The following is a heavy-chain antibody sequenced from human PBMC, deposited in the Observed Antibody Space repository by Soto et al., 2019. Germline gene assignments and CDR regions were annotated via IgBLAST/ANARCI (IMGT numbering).Heavy chain of an antibody. CDR2: INPESGGT. CDR3: ARGHSSDCSNGVWSSFYTHTMVV. D-gene: IGHD2-21*01. CDR1: GYRFTDHH. J-gene: IGHJ6*04. Sequence: QVQLMQSGAEVKKPGASLKVFCKASGYRFTDHHIHWVRQAPGQGPEWLGRINPESGGTSTPQKCQGWVAMTRDKSISTAYIEVTRLRSDDTAVYYCARGHSSDCSNGVWSSFYTHTMVVWGEGTTVTVSS. V-gene: IGHV1-2*04.